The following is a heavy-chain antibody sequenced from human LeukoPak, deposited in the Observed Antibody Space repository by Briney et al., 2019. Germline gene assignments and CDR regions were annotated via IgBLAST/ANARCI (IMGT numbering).Heavy chain of an antibody. CDR2: INHSGST. V-gene: IGHV4-34*01. Sequence: SETLSLTCAVYGGSFSGYYWSWIRQPPGKGLEWIGEINHSGSTNYNPSLKSRVTISVDTSKNQFSLKLSSVTAADTAVYYCVRGRLTTVTWATYYYYGMDVWGQGTTVTVSS. CDR1: GGSFSGYY. D-gene: IGHD4-4*01. J-gene: IGHJ6*02. CDR3: VRGRLTTVTWATYYYYGMDV.